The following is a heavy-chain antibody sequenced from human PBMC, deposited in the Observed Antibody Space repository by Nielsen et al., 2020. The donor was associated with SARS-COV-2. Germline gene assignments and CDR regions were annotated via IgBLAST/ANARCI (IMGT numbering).Heavy chain of an antibody. D-gene: IGHD6-19*01. V-gene: IGHV3-48*01. CDR2: ISSSSSTI. J-gene: IGHJ4*02. CDR3: ASSPGGDSSGHDY. Sequence: GESLKISCAASGFTFSSYSMNWVRQAPGKGLEWVSYISSSSSTIYYADSVKGRFTISRDNAKNSLYLQMNSLRAEDTAVNYCASSPGGDSSGHDYWGQGTLVTVSS. CDR1: GFTFSSYS.